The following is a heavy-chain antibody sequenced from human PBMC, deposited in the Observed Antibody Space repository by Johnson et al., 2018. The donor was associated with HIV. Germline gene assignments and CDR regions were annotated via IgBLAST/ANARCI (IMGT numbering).Heavy chain of an antibody. Sequence: QVQLVESGGGLVQPGGSLRLSCAASGFTISSYYMSWIRQTPGKGLEWVSYISSSGTSVYYADSVKGRFSISRDNAKHSLYLQMNSLRAEDTAVYYCARDRGYWDAIVIWGQGTMVTVSS. D-gene: IGHD3-22*01. CDR3: ARDRGYWDAIVI. J-gene: IGHJ3*02. V-gene: IGHV3-11*04. CDR2: ISSSGTSV. CDR1: GFTISSYY.